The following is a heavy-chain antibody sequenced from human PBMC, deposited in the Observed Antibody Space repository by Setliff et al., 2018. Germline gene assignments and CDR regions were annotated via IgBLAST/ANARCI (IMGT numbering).Heavy chain of an antibody. V-gene: IGHV3-21*01. CDR2: FSSRIDYI. CDR1: GFSFSNYA. D-gene: IGHD3-16*02. CDR3: VNSYRGYDDYPDY. J-gene: IGHJ4*02. Sequence: GGSLRLSCEASGFSFSNYAMNWVRQAPGKGLEWVASFSSRIDYIYHADSVKGRFTISRDNAKTSLYLQMDSLRVEDTAVYYCVNSYRGYDDYPDYWGQGTLVTVSS.